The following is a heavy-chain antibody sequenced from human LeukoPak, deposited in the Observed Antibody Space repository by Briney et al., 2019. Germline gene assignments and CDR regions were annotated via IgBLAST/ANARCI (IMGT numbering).Heavy chain of an antibody. V-gene: IGHV3-74*01. D-gene: IGHD3-22*01. J-gene: IGHJ1*01. CDR2: INGDGGTT. CDR3: ATGNYYDSRGYYTFGH. CDR1: GFTFSRYW. Sequence: GGSLRLSCAASGFTFSRYWMHWVRQAPGKGLVWVSRINGDGGTTSYADSVKGGFTISRDNAKNTLYLQMNSLRAEDTAVYYCATGNYYDSRGYYTFGHWGQGTLVTVSS.